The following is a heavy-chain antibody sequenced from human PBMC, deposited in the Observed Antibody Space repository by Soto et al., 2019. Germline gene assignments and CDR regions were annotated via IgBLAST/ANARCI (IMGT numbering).Heavy chain of an antibody. CDR1: GGTFSSYT. V-gene: IGHV1-69*02. CDR3: ARAPYSSSWFDDAFDI. Sequence: ASVKVSCKASGGTFSSYTISWVRQAPGQGLEWMGRIIPILGIANYAQKFQGRVTITADKSTSTAYMELSSLRSEDTAVYYCARAPYSSSWFDDAFDIWGQGTMVTVSS. CDR2: IIPILGIA. J-gene: IGHJ3*02. D-gene: IGHD6-13*01.